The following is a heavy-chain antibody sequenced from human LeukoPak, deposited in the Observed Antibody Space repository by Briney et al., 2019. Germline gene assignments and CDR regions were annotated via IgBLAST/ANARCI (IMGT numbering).Heavy chain of an antibody. V-gene: IGHV3-23*01. J-gene: IGHJ3*02. CDR2: ISGGGSST. CDR3: AKDSQADAFDI. CDR1: EFTFSSYA. Sequence: GGSLRLSCAASEFTFSSYAMSWVRQAPGKGLEWVSVISGGGSSTYYADSVKGRFTISRDNSKNTLYLQMNSLRAEDTALYYCAKDSQADAFDIWGQGAMVTVSS.